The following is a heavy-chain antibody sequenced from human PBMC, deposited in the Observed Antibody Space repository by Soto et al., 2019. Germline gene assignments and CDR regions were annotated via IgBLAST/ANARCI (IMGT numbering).Heavy chain of an antibody. CDR3: AKTANGWFSAFDI. CDR1: GFTFSSYA. CDR2: ISGSGGTT. V-gene: IGHV3-23*01. J-gene: IGHJ3*02. D-gene: IGHD6-19*01. Sequence: EEQLLESGGGLVQPGGSRRLSCAASGFTFSSYAMSWVRQAPGKGLEWVSAISGSGGTTYYADSVKGRFTFSRDNSKNTLYLQMNSLRAEDTAVYYCAKTANGWFSAFDIWGQGTMVTVSS.